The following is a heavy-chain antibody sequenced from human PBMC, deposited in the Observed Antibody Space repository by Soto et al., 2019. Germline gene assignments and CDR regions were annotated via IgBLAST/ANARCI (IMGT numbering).Heavy chain of an antibody. D-gene: IGHD2-2*01. J-gene: IGHJ2*01. CDR1: SGSISTNNW. Sequence: QVQLQESGPGLVKPSGTLSLTCAVSSGSISTNNWWSWVRQPPGKGLEWIGEIHHSGTTNYNPSLKSRVTMSVDKSKNQFSLKLNPVTAADTAVYYCATGGSSCRSTGCLYWYLDLWGRGTLVSVAS. V-gene: IGHV4-4*02. CDR3: ATGGSSCRSTGCLYWYLDL. CDR2: IHHSGTT.